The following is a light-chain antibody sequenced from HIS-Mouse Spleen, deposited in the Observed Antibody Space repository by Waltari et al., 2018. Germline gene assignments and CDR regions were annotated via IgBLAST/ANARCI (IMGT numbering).Light chain of an antibody. J-gene: IGLJ3*02. CDR3: CSYAGSSTWV. V-gene: IGLV2-23*01. Sequence: QSALTQPASVSGSPGQSITISCTGTRSDVGSYNLVPWYQQQPGKAPKLMIYEGSKRPSGVSNRFSGSKSGNTASLTISGLQAEDEADYYCCSYAGSSTWVFGGGTKLTVL. CDR1: RSDVGSYNL. CDR2: EGS.